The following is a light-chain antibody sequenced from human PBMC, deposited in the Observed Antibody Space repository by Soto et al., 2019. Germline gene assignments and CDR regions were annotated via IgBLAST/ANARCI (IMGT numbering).Light chain of an antibody. CDR1: QSVNSN. CDR3: QQYNNWPLT. V-gene: IGKV3-15*01. J-gene: IGKJ1*01. CDR2: GAS. Sequence: ETVMTQSPATLSVSPGERATLSCRASQSVNSNLAWYQQKPGQAPRLLMYGASTRATGIPARFSGSGSGTEFTLTISSLQSEDFAVYYCQQYNNWPLTFGQGTKVEIK.